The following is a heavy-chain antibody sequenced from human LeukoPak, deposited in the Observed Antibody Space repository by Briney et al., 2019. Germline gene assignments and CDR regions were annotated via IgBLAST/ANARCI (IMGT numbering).Heavy chain of an antibody. Sequence: GGSLRLSCAASGFTFRIYGMHWVRQAPGKGLEWVAFIRDDGSNKYYADSVKGRFTISRDNSKNTLYLQMNSLRAEDTAVYYCARYRGYCSSTSCFNWFDPWGQGTLVTVSS. CDR3: ARYRGYCSSTSCFNWFDP. J-gene: IGHJ5*02. D-gene: IGHD2-2*01. V-gene: IGHV3-30*02. CDR1: GFTFRIYG. CDR2: IRDDGSNK.